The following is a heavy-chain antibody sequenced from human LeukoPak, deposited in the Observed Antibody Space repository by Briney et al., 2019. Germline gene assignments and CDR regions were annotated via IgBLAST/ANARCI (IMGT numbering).Heavy chain of an antibody. Sequence: ASVKVSCKASGYTFTSYDINWVRQATGQGLEWMGWMNPNSGNTGYAQKFQGRVTMTRNTSISTAYMELSSLRSDDTAVYYCARRPSKYYDILTGYYRSEFDYWGQGTLVTVSS. D-gene: IGHD3-9*01. CDR2: MNPNSGNT. CDR1: GYTFTSYD. J-gene: IGHJ4*02. CDR3: ARRPSKYYDILTGYYRSEFDY. V-gene: IGHV1-8*01.